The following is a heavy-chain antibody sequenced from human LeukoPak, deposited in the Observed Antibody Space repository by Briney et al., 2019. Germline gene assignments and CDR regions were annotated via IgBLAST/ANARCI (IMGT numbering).Heavy chain of an antibody. CDR2: VFSDGAT. J-gene: IGHJ4*02. D-gene: IGHD2-15*01. Sequence: PSETLSLTCTVSGASINSYYFTWIRQPAGKGLEWIGRVFSDGATDYNPSLQSRVTMPLDTSKNQVSLKLSSVAAADTAVYYCARTFCSGGNCFHFDYWGQGTLVTVSS. CDR3: ARTFCSGGNCFHFDY. V-gene: IGHV4-4*07. CDR1: GASINSYY.